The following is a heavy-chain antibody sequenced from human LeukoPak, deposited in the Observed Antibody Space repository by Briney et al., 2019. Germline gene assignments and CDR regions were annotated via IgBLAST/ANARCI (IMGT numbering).Heavy chain of an antibody. Sequence: PGRSLRLSCAASGFTFSSYAMHWVRQAPGKGLEWVAVISYDGSNKYYADSVKGRFTISRDNSKNTLCLQMNSLRAEDTAVYYCAREKGHYGSGSYGPLDYWGQGTLVTVSS. CDR1: GFTFSSYA. J-gene: IGHJ4*02. D-gene: IGHD3-10*01. CDR3: AREKGHYGSGSYGPLDY. CDR2: ISYDGSNK. V-gene: IGHV3-30-3*01.